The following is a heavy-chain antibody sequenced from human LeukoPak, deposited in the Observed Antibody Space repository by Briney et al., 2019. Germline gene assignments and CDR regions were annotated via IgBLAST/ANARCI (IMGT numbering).Heavy chain of an antibody. J-gene: IGHJ3*02. V-gene: IGHV1-24*01. CDR3: ASLLRIVVVITSAFDI. CDR2: FDPEDGET. D-gene: IGHD3-22*01. CDR1: GYTLTELF. Sequence: ASVKVSCKVSGYTLTELFMHWVRQAPGKGLEWMGGFDPEDGETIYAQKFQGRVTMTEDTSTDTAYMELSSLRSEDTAVYYCASLLRIVVVITSAFDIWGQGTMVTVSS.